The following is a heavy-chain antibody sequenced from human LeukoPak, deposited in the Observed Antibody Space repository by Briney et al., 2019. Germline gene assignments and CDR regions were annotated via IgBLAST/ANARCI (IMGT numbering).Heavy chain of an antibody. J-gene: IGHJ5*02. Sequence: ESGPTLVKPTQTLTLTCTFSGFSLSTSGVGVGWIRQPPGKALEWLALIYWDDDKRYSPSLKSRPTITKDTSKNQVVLTMTNMDPVDTATYYCAHQCSSSWYGWFDPWGQGTLVTVSS. D-gene: IGHD6-13*01. V-gene: IGHV2-5*02. CDR2: IYWDDDK. CDR3: AHQCSSSWYGWFDP. CDR1: GFSLSTSGVG.